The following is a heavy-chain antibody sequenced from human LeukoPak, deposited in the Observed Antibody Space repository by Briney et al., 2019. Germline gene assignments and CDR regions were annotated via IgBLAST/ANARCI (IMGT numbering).Heavy chain of an antibody. CDR3: AKGSYGDSPSWYFNL. CDR1: GFTFSSYA. V-gene: IGHV3-23*01. Sequence: GGSLRLSCAASGFTFSSYAMSWVRQAPGKGLEWVSAISGSGGSTYYADAVKGRFTFSRDNSKNTLYLQMHSLRAEDTAVYYCAKGSYGDSPSWYFNLWGRGTLVTVSS. CDR2: ISGSGGST. J-gene: IGHJ2*01. D-gene: IGHD4-17*01.